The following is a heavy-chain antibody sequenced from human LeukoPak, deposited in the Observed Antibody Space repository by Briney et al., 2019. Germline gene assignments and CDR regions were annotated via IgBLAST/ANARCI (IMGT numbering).Heavy chain of an antibody. Sequence: SETLSLTCTVSGGSISSYYWTWIRQPAGKGLEWIGRIYTTGSTNYNPSLNSRVTMSVDTSKNQFSLKLSSVTAADTAVYYCARQIAVASKAGFDYWGQGTLVTVSS. J-gene: IGHJ4*02. V-gene: IGHV4-4*07. CDR3: ARQIAVASKAGFDY. CDR2: IYTTGST. CDR1: GGSISSYY. D-gene: IGHD6-19*01.